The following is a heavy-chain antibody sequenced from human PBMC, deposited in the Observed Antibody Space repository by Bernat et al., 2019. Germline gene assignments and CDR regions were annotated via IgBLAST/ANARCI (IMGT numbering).Heavy chain of an antibody. Sequence: EVHLEESGGGLVEPGGSLTLSCAASEFTFTNAWLGWVRQAPEKGLEWLGRIRSKTAGGTIDYTPPVEGRFTISGDESKNTVYLQMNGLKTEDTAAYYCAASFLAPGGFDIWGQGTMVTVSP. CDR1: EFTFTNAW. V-gene: IGHV3-15*01. D-gene: IGHD3-3*01. CDR3: AASFLAPGGFDI. J-gene: IGHJ3*02. CDR2: IRSKTAGGTI.